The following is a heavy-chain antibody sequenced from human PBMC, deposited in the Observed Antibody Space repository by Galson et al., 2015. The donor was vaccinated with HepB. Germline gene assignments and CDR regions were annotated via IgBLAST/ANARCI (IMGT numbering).Heavy chain of an antibody. Sequence: SVKVSCKASGYTFTSYGISWVRQAPGQGLEWMGWISAYNGNTNYAQKLQGRVTMTTDTSTSTAYMELRSLRSDDTAVYYCARGEGGTVRFYYGSGSYSLYFDYWGQGTLVTVSS. J-gene: IGHJ4*02. V-gene: IGHV1-18*01. CDR3: ARGEGGTVRFYYGSGSYSLYFDY. CDR1: GYTFTSYG. CDR2: ISAYNGNT. D-gene: IGHD3-10*01.